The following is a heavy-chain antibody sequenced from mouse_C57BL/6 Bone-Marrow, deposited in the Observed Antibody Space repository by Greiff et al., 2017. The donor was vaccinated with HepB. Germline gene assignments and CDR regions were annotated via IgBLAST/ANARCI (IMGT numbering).Heavy chain of an antibody. D-gene: IGHD1-1*01. V-gene: IGHV3-1*01. CDR1: GYSITSGYD. Sequence: EVMLVESGPGMVKPSQSLSLTCTVTGYSITSGYDWHWIRHFPGNKLEWMGYISYSGSTNYNPSLKSRISITHDTSKNHFFLKLNSVTTEDTATYYCARDYYGSSHWYFDVWGTGTTVTVSS. CDR3: ARDYYGSSHWYFDV. J-gene: IGHJ1*03. CDR2: ISYSGST.